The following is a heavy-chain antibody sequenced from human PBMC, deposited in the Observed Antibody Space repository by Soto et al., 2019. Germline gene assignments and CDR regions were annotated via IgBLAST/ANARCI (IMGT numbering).Heavy chain of an antibody. CDR2: VHISGHS. J-gene: IGHJ5*01. Sequence: SETLSLTCTLSGGSVRAPDWWNWVRQSPDKGLEWIAEVHISGHSNYNPSLRSRVGVSIDSSKNQFYLNLNSVTAADTAIYYCARVRQGCSANNCYFDPWGQGTQVTVSS. V-gene: IGHV4-4*02. CDR3: ARVRQGCSANNCYFDP. D-gene: IGHD1-1*01. CDR1: GGSVRAPDW.